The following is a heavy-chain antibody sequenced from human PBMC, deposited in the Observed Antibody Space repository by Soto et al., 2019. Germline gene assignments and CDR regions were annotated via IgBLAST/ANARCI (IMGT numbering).Heavy chain of an antibody. J-gene: IGHJ5*02. D-gene: IGHD3-3*01. CDR1: GYTFTSYD. CDR3: AREKTRHQYDFWSGYYRWFDP. CDR2: MNPNSGNA. Sequence: ASVKVSCKASGYTFTSYDINWVRQATGQGLEWMGWMNPNSGNAGYAQKFQGRVTMTRNTSISTAYMELSSLRSEDTAVYYCAREKTRHQYDFWSGYYRWFDPWGQGTLVTVSS. V-gene: IGHV1-8*01.